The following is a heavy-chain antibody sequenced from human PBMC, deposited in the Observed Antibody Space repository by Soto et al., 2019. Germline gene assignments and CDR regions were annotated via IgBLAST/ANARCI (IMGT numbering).Heavy chain of an antibody. V-gene: IGHV1-24*01. CDR2: FDPEDGET. CDR3: GRVRGFDGGYGF. D-gene: IGHD5-18*01. CDR1: GNTLTELS. J-gene: IGHJ4*02. Sequence: ASVKVSCKVSGNTLTELSMHWVRQAPGKGLEWMGGFDPEDGETIYAQKFQGRVTMTEDTSTDTAYMELSSLRSEDTAVYYCGRVRGFDGGYGFWGQGPLVTVS.